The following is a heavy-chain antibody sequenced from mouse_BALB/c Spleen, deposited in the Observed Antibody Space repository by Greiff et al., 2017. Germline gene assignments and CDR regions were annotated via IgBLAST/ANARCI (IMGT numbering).Heavy chain of an antibody. CDR1: GFTFSSYA. CDR3: AREAVEGTWFAY. CDR2: ISSGGSYT. Sequence: EVKLVESGGGLVKPGGSLKLSCAASGFTFSSYAMSWVRQSPEKRLEWVAEISSGGSYTYYPDTVTGRFTISRDNAKNTLYLEMSSLRSEDTAMYYCAREAVEGTWFAYWGQGTLVTVSA. V-gene: IGHV5-9-4*01. J-gene: IGHJ3*01.